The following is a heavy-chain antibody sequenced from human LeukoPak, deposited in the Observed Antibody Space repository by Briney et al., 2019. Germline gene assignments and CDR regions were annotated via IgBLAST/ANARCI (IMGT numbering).Heavy chain of an antibody. D-gene: IGHD5-12*01. CDR3: ACHAVRYSAYDREEDAFDI. CDR1: GGSFTGYY. CDR2: INHSGST. Sequence: SETLSLTCALYGGSFTGYYWRWIRQPPGKGLEWIGEINHSGSTKYNPSLKSRVTISVDTSTKQFFLRLTSVTAADTAVHYCACHAVRYSAYDREEDAFDIWGQGTMVTVSS. J-gene: IGHJ3*02. V-gene: IGHV4-34*01.